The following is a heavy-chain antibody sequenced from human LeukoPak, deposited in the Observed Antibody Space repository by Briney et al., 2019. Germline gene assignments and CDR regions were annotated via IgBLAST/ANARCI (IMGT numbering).Heavy chain of an antibody. CDR2: ISGSGDST. CDR1: GFTFTSHA. Sequence: GGSLRLSCAASGFTFTSHAMSWVRQAPGKGLEWVSIISGSGDSTYYADSVKGRFTISRDNPKNTLYLQMNSLRADDTAVYYCAKESGYDVDFDYWGQGTLVTVSS. D-gene: IGHD5-12*01. CDR3: AKESGYDVDFDY. V-gene: IGHV3-23*01. J-gene: IGHJ4*02.